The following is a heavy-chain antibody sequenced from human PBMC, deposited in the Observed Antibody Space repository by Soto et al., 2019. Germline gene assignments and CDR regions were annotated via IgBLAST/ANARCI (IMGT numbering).Heavy chain of an antibody. CDR3: AKDHFTGNGVLDDFDI. D-gene: IGHD2-8*01. CDR2: IGTADI. V-gene: IGHV3-23*01. Sequence: GGSLRLSCAATGFAFSRYSMSWVRQAPGKGLEWVSFIGTADIYYADSVKGRFTISRDNSKNMVFLQMNGLRADDTAVYYCAKDHFTGNGVLDDFDIWGPGTMVTVSS. J-gene: IGHJ3*02. CDR1: GFAFSRYS.